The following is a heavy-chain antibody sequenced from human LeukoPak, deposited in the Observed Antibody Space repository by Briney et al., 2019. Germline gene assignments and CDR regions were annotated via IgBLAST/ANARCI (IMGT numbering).Heavy chain of an antibody. CDR1: GYSFTSYW. V-gene: IGHV5-51*01. Sequence: GESLKISCKGSGYSFTSYWIGWVRQMPGKGLEWMGIIYPGDSDTRYSPSFQGQVTISADKSISTAYLQWSSLKASDTAMYYCARHEVGGGSSSGYEYYYYMDVWGKGTAVTVFS. D-gene: IGHD3-3*01. J-gene: IGHJ6*03. CDR2: IYPGDSDT. CDR3: ARHEVGGGSSSGYEYYYYMDV.